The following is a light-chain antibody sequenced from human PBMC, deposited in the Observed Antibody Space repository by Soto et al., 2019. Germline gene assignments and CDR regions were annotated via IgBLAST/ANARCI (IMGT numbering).Light chain of an antibody. V-gene: IGLV1-40*01. CDR3: QSYDSSLSGSGV. Sequence: QSALTQPPSVSGAPGQRVTISCTGSYSNIGAGYEVHWYQQIPGTAPKLLISGHNNRPSGVPDRFFGSKSGTSDSLTIIGLQAEDEADYYCQSYDSSLSGSGVFGGGTKVTVL. CDR2: GHN. J-gene: IGLJ3*02. CDR1: YSNIGAGYE.